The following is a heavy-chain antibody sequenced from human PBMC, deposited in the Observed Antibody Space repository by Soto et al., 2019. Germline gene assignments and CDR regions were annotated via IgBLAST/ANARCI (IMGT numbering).Heavy chain of an antibody. Sequence: QVQLQESGPGVVAPSQTLSLTCTVSGGSINNNGYFWSWIRQPPGSGLEWIGHIYNSGSTYSYPSLNSRLTTSLHTSQNQVSLDPGSVSAADTAVYYGARGPSGDKVDYWGQGTLVTVSS. CDR2: IYNSGST. J-gene: IGHJ4*02. CDR3: ARGPSGDKVDY. V-gene: IGHV4-30-4*01. D-gene: IGHD1-26*01. CDR1: GGSINNNGYF.